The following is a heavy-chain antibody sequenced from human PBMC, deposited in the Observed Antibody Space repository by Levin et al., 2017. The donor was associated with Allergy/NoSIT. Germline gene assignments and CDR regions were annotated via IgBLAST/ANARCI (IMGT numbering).Heavy chain of an antibody. J-gene: IGHJ6*03. V-gene: IGHV1-69*01. CDR1: GGTFSSSA. Sequence: KISCKASGGTFSSSAVTWVRQAPGQGLEWMGGIIPIFGTTRYAQKFQGRVTITADESTSTAYMELSSLRSEDTAVYYCARDRKTYSKSSDYYFYYTDVWGKGTTVTVSS. CDR3: ARDRKTYSKSSDYYFYYTDV. CDR2: IIPIFGTT. D-gene: IGHD6-6*01.